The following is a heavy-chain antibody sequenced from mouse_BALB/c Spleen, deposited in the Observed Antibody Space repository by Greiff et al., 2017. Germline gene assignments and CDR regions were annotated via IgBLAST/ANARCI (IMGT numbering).Heavy chain of an antibody. CDR2: INPSTGYT. CDR1: GYTFTSYW. V-gene: IGHV1-7*01. J-gene: IGHJ4*01. CDR3: ARLRITTATGAMDY. Sequence: QVHVKQSGAELAKPGASVKMSCKASGYTFTSYWMHWVKQRPGQGLEWIGYINPSTGYTEYNQKFKDKATLTADKSSSTAYMQLSSLTSEDSAVYYCARLRITTATGAMDYWGQGTSVTVSS. D-gene: IGHD1-2*01.